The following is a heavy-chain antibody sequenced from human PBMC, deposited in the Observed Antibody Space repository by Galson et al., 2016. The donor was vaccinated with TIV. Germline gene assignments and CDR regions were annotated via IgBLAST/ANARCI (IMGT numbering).Heavy chain of an antibody. CDR3: AIVPSSGWYVASHDY. V-gene: IGHV1-18*01. Sequence: SVKVSCKASGYTFTSSGINWVRQAPGQGLEWMGWISAYNGNTNYAQNLQGRVTMTTDTSTSTAYMELKSLRSDDTAVYYCAIVPSSGWYVASHDYWGQGTLVTVSS. CDR1: GYTFTSSG. J-gene: IGHJ4*02. D-gene: IGHD6-19*01. CDR2: ISAYNGNT.